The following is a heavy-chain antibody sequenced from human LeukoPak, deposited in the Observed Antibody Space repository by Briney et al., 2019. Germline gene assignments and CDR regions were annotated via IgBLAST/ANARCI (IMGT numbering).Heavy chain of an antibody. D-gene: IGHD6-19*01. V-gene: IGHV3-11*01. J-gene: IGHJ4*02. Sequence: GGSLRLSCAASRFTFSDYYMNWIRQAPGKGLEWVYTISYADSVRGRFTISRDNTKNSLYLQMDSLTAEDTAVYYCARDGGSDWSFDYWGQGILVADSS. CDR3: ARDGGSDWSFDY. CDR1: RFTFSDYY. CDR2: TI.